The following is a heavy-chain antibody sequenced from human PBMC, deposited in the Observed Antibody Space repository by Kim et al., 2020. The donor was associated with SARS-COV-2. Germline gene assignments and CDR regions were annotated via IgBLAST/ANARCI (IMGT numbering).Heavy chain of an antibody. CDR3: VKGGSDY. V-gene: IGHV3-7*01. D-gene: IGHD5-12*01. CDR2: GSDP. Sequence: GSDPYYVDSVKTRFTISRDNAKNSLYLQMNSLGVEDTAIYYCVKGGSDYWGQGTLVTVSS. J-gene: IGHJ4*02.